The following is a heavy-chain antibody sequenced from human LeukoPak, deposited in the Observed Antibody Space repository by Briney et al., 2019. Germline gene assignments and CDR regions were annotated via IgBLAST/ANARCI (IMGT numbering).Heavy chain of an antibody. D-gene: IGHD1-14*01. CDR2: IYSGGST. J-gene: IGHJ3*02. CDR1: GFTAGSNY. CDR3: ASSLTDAFDI. Sequence: GGSLRLSCAVYGFTAGSNYTSWVRQAPGKGLEWVSVIYSGGSTYYADSVKGRFTISRDNSKNTLYLQMNSLRAEDTAVYYCASSLTDAFDIWGQGTMVTVSS. V-gene: IGHV3-66*01.